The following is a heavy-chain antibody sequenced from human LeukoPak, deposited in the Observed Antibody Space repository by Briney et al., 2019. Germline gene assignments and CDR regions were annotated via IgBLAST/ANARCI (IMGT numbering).Heavy chain of an antibody. V-gene: IGHV1-2*02. Sequence: ASVKVSCKASGYTLTGHYLHWLRQAPGQGLEWMGWVNPNTGGTNYAQKFQGRVTMTRDTSITTAYMELSRLIFDDTAIYYCATDPNPYSRSFNWFDPWGQGTLVTVSS. CDR2: VNPNTGGT. CDR3: ATDPNPYSRSFNWFDP. CDR1: GYTLTGHY. J-gene: IGHJ5*02. D-gene: IGHD4-11*01.